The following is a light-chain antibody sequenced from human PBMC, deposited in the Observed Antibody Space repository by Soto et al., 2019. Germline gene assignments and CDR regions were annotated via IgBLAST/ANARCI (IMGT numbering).Light chain of an antibody. CDR2: GAS. V-gene: IGKV3-15*01. CDR1: QTVGSN. CDR3: QHYNNWPPFT. J-gene: IGKJ3*01. Sequence: EIVMTQSPATLSVSLGESATLSCRASQTVGSNLAWYQQRPGQTPRLLIYGASTRATDIPARFSGSGSETDFTLTISSLQSEDFAVYYCQHYNNWPPFTFGPGTKVDIK.